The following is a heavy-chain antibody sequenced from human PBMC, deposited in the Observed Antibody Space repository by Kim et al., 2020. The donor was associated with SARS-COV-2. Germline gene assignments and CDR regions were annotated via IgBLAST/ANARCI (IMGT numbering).Heavy chain of an antibody. Sequence: GGSLRLSCAASGFTFSSYSMNWVRQAPGKGLEWVSSISSSSSYIYYADSVKGRFTISRDNAKNSLYLQMNSLRAEDTAVYYCARDHAEYYYDSSGYYHGLPNHMDVSGQGTTVTVSS. CDR1: GFTFSSYS. V-gene: IGHV3-21*01. D-gene: IGHD3-22*01. J-gene: IGHJ6*02. CDR2: ISSSSSYI. CDR3: ARDHAEYYYDSSGYYHGLPNHMDV.